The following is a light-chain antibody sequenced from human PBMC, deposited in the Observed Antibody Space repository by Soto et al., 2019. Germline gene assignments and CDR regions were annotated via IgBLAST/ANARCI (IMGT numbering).Light chain of an antibody. V-gene: IGLV2-23*01. Sequence: QSVLTQPASVSGSPGQSITISCTGSSSDVGSYNLVSWHQQYPGKAPKLMIYEGSKRPSGVSNRFSGSKSGNTASLTISGLQAEDDADYYCCSYAGRSTLVFGGGTKLTVL. CDR2: EGS. CDR1: SSDVGSYNL. CDR3: CSYAGRSTLV. J-gene: IGLJ3*02.